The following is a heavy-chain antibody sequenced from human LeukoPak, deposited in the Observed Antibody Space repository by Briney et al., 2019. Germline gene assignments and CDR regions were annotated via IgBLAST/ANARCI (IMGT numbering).Heavy chain of an antibody. CDR1: GGTFSSYA. V-gene: IGHV1-69*04. CDR3: ARDRVEFMDRGGHAFDI. D-gene: IGHD3-10*01. CDR2: IIPILGIA. J-gene: IGHJ3*02. Sequence: ASVKVSGKASGGTFSSYAISWVRQAPGQGLELMGRIIPILGIANYAQKFQGRVTITADKPTSTAYMELSSLRSEDTAVYYCARDRVEFMDRGGHAFDIWGQGTMVTVSS.